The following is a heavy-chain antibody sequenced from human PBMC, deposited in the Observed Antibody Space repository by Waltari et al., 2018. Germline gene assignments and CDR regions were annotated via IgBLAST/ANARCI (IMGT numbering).Heavy chain of an antibody. D-gene: IGHD2-21*02. Sequence: EVQVVESGGTMVQPGGSLRLSCAASGFTFSSYSMNWVRQAPGKGLDWISYISSGSGTIYYADPVKGRFTSSRDNSDNSLHLQMNSLRAEDTAVYYCARGGTARSYYFDYWGRGTLVTVSS. CDR2: ISSGSGTI. V-gene: IGHV3-48*01. CDR3: ARGGTARSYYFDY. J-gene: IGHJ4*02. CDR1: GFTFSSYS.